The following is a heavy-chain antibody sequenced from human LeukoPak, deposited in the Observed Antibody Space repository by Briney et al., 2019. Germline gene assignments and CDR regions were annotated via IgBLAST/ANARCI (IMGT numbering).Heavy chain of an antibody. Sequence: GGSLRLSCAASGFTFSSYAMSWVRQAPGKGLERVSSITGSGYNTWYQDSVKGRFTISRDNSKNTLYLQINSLRDEDTAVYYCAKSIGPSSTFLDYWGQGALVTVSS. CDR2: ITGSGYNT. J-gene: IGHJ4*02. D-gene: IGHD2-2*01. V-gene: IGHV3-23*01. CDR3: AKSIGPSSTFLDY. CDR1: GFTFSSYA.